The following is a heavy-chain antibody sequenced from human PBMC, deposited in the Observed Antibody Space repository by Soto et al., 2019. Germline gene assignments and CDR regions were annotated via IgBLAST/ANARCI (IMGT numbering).Heavy chain of an antibody. CDR1: GGSFSGYY. V-gene: IGHV4-34*01. CDR3: ANRLSLESSSWFHNWFDP. D-gene: IGHD6-13*01. CDR2: IKHRGST. J-gene: IGHJ5*02. Sequence: QVQLQQWGAGLLKPSETLSLTCAVYGGSFSGYYWSWIRQPPGKGLEWIGEIKHRGSTNYNPSLKSRVTISVDTSKNQLSLKLTSVTAADTDVYYCANRLSLESSSWFHNWFDPWGQGTLVTVSS.